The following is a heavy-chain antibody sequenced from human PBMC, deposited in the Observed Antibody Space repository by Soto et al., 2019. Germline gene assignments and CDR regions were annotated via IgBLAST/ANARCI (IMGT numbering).Heavy chain of an antibody. V-gene: IGHV4-31*03. CDR3: ARSPHFDWLLSNWFDP. D-gene: IGHD3-9*01. CDR2: IYYSGST. Sequence: SETLSLTCTVSGGSISSGGYYWSWIRQHPGKGLEWIGYIYYSGSTYYNPSLKSRVTISVDTSKNQFSLKLSSVTAADTAVYYCARSPHFDWLLSNWFDPWGQGTLVTVSS. J-gene: IGHJ5*02. CDR1: GGSISSGGYY.